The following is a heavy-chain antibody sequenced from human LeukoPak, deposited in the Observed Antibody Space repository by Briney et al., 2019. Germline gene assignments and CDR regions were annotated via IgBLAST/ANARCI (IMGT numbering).Heavy chain of an antibody. J-gene: IGHJ5*02. D-gene: IGHD4-11*01. Sequence: SVKVSCKASVGTFSSYTISWVRQAPGQGLEWMGRIIPILGIANYAQKFQGSVTITAAKTTSTAYMELSSLRSEDTAVYYCARDLGNYVVRWFDPWGQGTLVTVSS. V-gene: IGHV1-69*04. CDR2: IIPILGIA. CDR3: ARDLGNYVVRWFDP. CDR1: VGTFSSYT.